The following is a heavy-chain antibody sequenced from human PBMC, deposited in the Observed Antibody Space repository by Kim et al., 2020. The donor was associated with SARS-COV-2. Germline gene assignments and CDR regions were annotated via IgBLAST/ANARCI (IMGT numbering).Heavy chain of an antibody. CDR1: GFTVSSNY. CDR2: IYSGGST. V-gene: IGHV3-66*01. CDR3: AREIPYSGYVGGFDY. Sequence: GGSLRLSCAASGFTVSSNYMSWVRQAPGKGLEWVSVIYSGGSTYYADSVKGRFTISRDNSKNTLYLQMNSLRAEDTAVYYCAREIPYSGYVGGFDYWGQGTLVTVSS. D-gene: IGHD5-12*01. J-gene: IGHJ4*02.